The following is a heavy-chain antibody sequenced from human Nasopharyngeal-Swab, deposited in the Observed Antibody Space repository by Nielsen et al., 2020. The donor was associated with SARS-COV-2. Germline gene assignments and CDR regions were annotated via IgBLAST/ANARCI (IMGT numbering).Heavy chain of an antibody. D-gene: IGHD6-13*01. V-gene: IGHV4-34*01. CDR3: SAAGGNY. J-gene: IGHJ4*02. CDR1: GGSFSGYY. CDR2: INHSGST. Sequence: SQTLSLTGAVYGGSFSGYYWSWIRQPPGKGLEWIGEINHSGSTNYNPSLKSRVTISVDTSKNQFSLKLSSVTAADPAVYYCSAAGGNYWGQGTLVTVSS.